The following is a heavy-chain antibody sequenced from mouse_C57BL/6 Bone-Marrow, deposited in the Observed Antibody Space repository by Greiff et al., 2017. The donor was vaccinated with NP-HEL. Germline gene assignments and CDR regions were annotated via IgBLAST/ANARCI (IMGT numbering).Heavy chain of an antibody. CDR2: IWSGGST. Sequence: VQLQQSGPGLVQPSQSLSITCTVSGFSLTSYGVHWVRQSPGKGLAWLGVIWSGGSTDYNAAFISRLSISKDNSKGHVFFKMSSLQADDTAIYYCARRGDCGGAWFAYWGQETLVTVSA. CDR3: ARRGDCGGAWFAY. V-gene: IGHV2-2*01. J-gene: IGHJ3*01. CDR1: GFSLTSYG. D-gene: IGHD3-1*01.